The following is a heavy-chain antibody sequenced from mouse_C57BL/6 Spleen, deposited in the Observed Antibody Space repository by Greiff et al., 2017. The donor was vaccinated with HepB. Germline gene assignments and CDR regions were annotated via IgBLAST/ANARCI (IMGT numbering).Heavy chain of an antibody. Sequence: EVQLQQSGPELVKPGASVKISCKASGYTFTDYYMNWVKQSHGKSLEWIGDINPNNGGTSYNQKFKGKATLTVDKSSSTAYMELRSLTSEDSAVYYCARPGSLAWFAYWGQGTLVTVSA. CDR2: INPNNGGT. V-gene: IGHV1-26*01. J-gene: IGHJ3*01. CDR1: GYTFTDYY. CDR3: ARPGSLAWFAY. D-gene: IGHD1-1*01.